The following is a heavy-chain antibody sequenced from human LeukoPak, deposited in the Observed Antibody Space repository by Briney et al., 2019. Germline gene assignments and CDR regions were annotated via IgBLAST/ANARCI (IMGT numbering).Heavy chain of an antibody. CDR2: IIPVFGMP. CDR3: ARSDAGNSEGGIDY. J-gene: IGHJ4*02. D-gene: IGHD4-23*01. V-gene: IGHV1-69*05. Sequence: ASETVSCTASGGSVSTYSINWVRQAPEQGLEWMGGIIPVFGMPNYAQKFQGRLTLTTDESTGTAYMELGGLTSDDTAVYYCARSDAGNSEGGIDYWGQGTLVIVSS. CDR1: GGSVSTYS.